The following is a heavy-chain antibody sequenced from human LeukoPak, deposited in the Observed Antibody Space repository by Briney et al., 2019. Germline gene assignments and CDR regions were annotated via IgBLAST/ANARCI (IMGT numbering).Heavy chain of an antibody. J-gene: IGHJ4*02. CDR3: ARRDTSGHYYFDY. CDR2: TNQDGTET. D-gene: IGHD3-22*01. V-gene: IGHV3-7*01. CDR1: GFTFSNAW. Sequence: RGSLRLSCAASGFTFSNAWTSWVRLAPGKGLEWVANTNQDGTETYYVDSVKGRFTISRDSAKNSLYLQMTTLRAEDTAVYYCARRDTSGHYYFDYWGQGTLVTVSS.